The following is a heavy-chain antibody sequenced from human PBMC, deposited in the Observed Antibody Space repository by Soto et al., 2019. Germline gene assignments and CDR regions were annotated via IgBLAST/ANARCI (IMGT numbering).Heavy chain of an antibody. CDR2: ISYDGFNK. Sequence: GGSLRLSCVVSGFTFSSYGMHWVRQAPGKGLEWMAVISYDGFNKNYADSVKGRFTISRDNSRNTLYLQMDSLRPEDTAVYHCAKEGDTSMAYYSDYWGQGTQVTVSS. D-gene: IGHD5-18*01. V-gene: IGHV3-30*18. J-gene: IGHJ4*02. CDR3: AKEGDTSMAYYSDY. CDR1: GFTFSSYG.